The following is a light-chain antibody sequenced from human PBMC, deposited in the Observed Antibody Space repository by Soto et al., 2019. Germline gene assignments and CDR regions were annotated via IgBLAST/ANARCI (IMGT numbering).Light chain of an antibody. J-gene: IGLJ2*01. V-gene: IGLV1-40*01. CDR3: QSYDSSLTAVV. CDR2: GNS. Sequence: QSVLTQPHSVSGAPGQRVTISCTGSSSNIGAGYDVHWYQQLPGTAPKLLIYGNSNRPSGVPDRFSGSKSGTSASLAITGLQAEDEADYYCQSYDSSLTAVVFAGGTKLTVL. CDR1: SSNIGAGYD.